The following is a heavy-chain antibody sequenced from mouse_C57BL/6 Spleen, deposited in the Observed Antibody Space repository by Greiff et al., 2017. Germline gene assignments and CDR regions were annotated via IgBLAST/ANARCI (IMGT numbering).Heavy chain of an antibody. CDR3: ARPHYYGSEYFDV. CDR1: GFTFSDYG. CDR2: ISSGSSTI. J-gene: IGHJ1*03. V-gene: IGHV5-17*01. D-gene: IGHD1-1*01. Sequence: EVQLVESGGGLVKPGGSLKLSCAASGFTFSDYGMHWVRQAPEKGLEWVAYISSGSSTIYYADTVKGRFTISRDNAKNTLFLQMTSLRSEDTAMYYCARPHYYGSEYFDVWGTGTTVTVSS.